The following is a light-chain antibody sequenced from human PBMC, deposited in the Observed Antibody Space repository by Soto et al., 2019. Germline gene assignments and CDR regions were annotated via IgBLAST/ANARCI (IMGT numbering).Light chain of an antibody. J-gene: IGKJ4*01. CDR1: QSVSNY. CDR2: GAS. CDR3: QHYNNWPLT. Sequence: EIVMTQSPATLSVSPGERATLSCRASQSVSNYLAWYQQKPGQAPRLLMYGASTRATGVPARFSGSGSGTEFTLTISGLQSEDFAIYYRQHYNNWPLTFGGGTKVEIK. V-gene: IGKV3-15*01.